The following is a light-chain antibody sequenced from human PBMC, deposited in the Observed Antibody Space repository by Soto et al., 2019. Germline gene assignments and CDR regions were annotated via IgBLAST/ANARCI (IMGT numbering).Light chain of an antibody. J-gene: IGKJ4*01. V-gene: IGKV3-20*01. CDR2: DAS. CDR3: QQFSSYPLT. Sequence: EFVLTQTPGTLSLSPGERDTLSCRASQTVRNNYLAWYQQKPGQAPRLLIYDASSRATGIPDRFSGGGSGTDFTLTISRLEPEDFAVYYCQQFSSYPLTFGGGTKVDIK. CDR1: QTVRNNY.